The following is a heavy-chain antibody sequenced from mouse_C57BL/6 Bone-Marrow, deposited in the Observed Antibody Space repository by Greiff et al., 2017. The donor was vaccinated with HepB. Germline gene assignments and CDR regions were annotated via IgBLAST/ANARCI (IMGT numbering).Heavy chain of an antibody. CDR1: GYTFTDYN. V-gene: IGHV1-18*01. D-gene: IGHD1-1*01. J-gene: IGHJ1*03. CDR3: ARRFTTVVATRYFDV. CDR2: INPNNGGT. Sequence: EVQLQQSGPELVKPGASVKIPCKASGYTFTDYNMDWVKQSHGKSLEWIGDINPNNGGTIYNQKFKGKATLTVDKSSSTAYMERRSLTSEDTAVYYCARRFTTVVATRYFDVWGTGTTVTVSS.